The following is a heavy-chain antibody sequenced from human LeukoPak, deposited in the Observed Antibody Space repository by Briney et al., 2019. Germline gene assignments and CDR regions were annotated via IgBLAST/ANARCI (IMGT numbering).Heavy chain of an antibody. V-gene: IGHV3-20*04. D-gene: IGHD3-16*01. CDR2: ISAKGDRK. J-gene: IGHJ4*02. Sequence: GGSLRLSCAASGFSFDDYGMSWVRQVPGEGLEWVSGISAKGDRKDYADSVKGRFTISRDNANNTLYLQLKRLRAEDTAFYYCATVGGNYWGQGTLVTVSS. CDR3: ATVGGNY. CDR1: GFSFDDYG.